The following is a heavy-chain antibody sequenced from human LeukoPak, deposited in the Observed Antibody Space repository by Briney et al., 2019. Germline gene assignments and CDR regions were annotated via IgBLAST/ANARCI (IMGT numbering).Heavy chain of an antibody. V-gene: IGHV4-31*02. CDR1: VGSISSSGYY. Sequence: SPTRSSTATVSVGSISSSGYYWSWIRQHPGKCLEWIGYIYYSGSTYYKPSLKCRVTISVDTSKNQFSLKLSSVTAADTAVYCCARGCSGGSCYLDGMDVWGQGTTVTVSS. CDR3: ARGCSGGSCYLDGMDV. J-gene: IGHJ6*02. CDR2: IYYSGST. D-gene: IGHD2-15*01.